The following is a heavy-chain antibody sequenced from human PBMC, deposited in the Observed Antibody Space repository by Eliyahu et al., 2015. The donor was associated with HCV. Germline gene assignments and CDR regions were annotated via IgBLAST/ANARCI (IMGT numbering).Heavy chain of an antibody. J-gene: IGHJ4*02. D-gene: IGHD2-8*02. Sequence: QVQLVESGGGVVQPGRSLRLSXAAXGFTFSXYAMXWVRQAPGKGLGWVAVISYDGSNKYYADSVKGRFTISRDNSKNTLYLQMNSLRAEDTAVYYCARGGKYIVLVVYADYWGQGTLVTVSS. CDR3: ARGGKYIVLVVYADY. V-gene: IGHV3-30*04. CDR2: ISYDGSNK. CDR1: GFTFSXYA.